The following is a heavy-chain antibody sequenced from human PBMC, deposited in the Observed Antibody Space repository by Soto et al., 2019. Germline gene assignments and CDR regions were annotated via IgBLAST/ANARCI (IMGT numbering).Heavy chain of an antibody. V-gene: IGHV4-31*03. Sequence: SETLSLTCTVSGGSISSGGYYWSWIRQHPGKGLEWIGYIYYSGSTYYNPSLKSRVTILVDTSKNQFSLKLSSVTAADTAVYYCARDIGHYYNSSGPQLGFDPWGQGTLVTVSS. CDR3: ARDIGHYYNSSGPQLGFDP. CDR1: GGSISSGGYY. CDR2: IYYSGST. D-gene: IGHD3-22*01. J-gene: IGHJ5*02.